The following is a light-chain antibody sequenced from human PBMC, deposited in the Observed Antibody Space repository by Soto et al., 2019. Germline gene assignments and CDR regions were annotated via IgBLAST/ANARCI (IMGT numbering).Light chain of an antibody. J-gene: IGLJ2*01. V-gene: IGLV1-51*01. Sequence: QSVLTQPPSVSAAPGQKVTISCSGSSSNIGNDYVSWYQQLPGTAPKLLIYDNNNRPLGIPDRFSGSKSGTSATLGITGLQTGDEADYYCATWDSSLSAVVFGGGTQLTVL. CDR2: DNN. CDR3: ATWDSSLSAVV. CDR1: SSNIGNDY.